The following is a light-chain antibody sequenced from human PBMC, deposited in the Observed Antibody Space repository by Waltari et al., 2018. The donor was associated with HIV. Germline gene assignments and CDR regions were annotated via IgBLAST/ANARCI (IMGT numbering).Light chain of an antibody. Sequence: QSVLTQAPSTSETPGQRVTISCSGSTSNIGRSYVYWYHQLPGTAPKLLIYRNYPGPSGGPDRFLGSKFGTPAPPAISGLRPEDEGDYFCAAWDHDLSAVLFGGGTKLTVL. J-gene: IGLJ2*01. CDR2: RNY. CDR3: AAWDHDLSAVL. V-gene: IGLV1-47*01. CDR1: TSNIGRSY.